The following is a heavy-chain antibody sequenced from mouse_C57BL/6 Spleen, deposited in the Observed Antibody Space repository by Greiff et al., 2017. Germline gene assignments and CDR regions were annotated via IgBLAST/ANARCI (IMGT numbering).Heavy chain of an antibody. CDR1: GYTFTSYW. CDR3: ASLYYYGSSRYSLDY. CDR2: IDPSDSYT. V-gene: IGHV1-59*01. Sequence: QVQLQQPGAELVRPGTSVKLSCKASGYTFTSYWMHWVKQRPGQGLEWIGVIDPSDSYTNYNQKFKGKATLTVDTSSSTAYMQLSSLTSEDSAVYYCASLYYYGSSRYSLDYWGQGTPPTVSS. J-gene: IGHJ2*01. D-gene: IGHD1-1*01.